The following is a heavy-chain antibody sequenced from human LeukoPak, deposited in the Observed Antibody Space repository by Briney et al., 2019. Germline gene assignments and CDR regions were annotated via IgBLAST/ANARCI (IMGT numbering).Heavy chain of an antibody. Sequence: GGSLRLSCAASGSTFSSYGMNWVRQAPGKGLEWVANIKEDGSAKYYVDSLKGRFTISRDNAKNSLYLQMNSLRAEDTAVYYCARAFSSPNWFAPWGQGTLVTVSS. V-gene: IGHV3-7*04. CDR3: ARAFSSPNWFAP. D-gene: IGHD6-13*01. CDR2: IKEDGSAK. CDR1: GSTFSSYG. J-gene: IGHJ5*02.